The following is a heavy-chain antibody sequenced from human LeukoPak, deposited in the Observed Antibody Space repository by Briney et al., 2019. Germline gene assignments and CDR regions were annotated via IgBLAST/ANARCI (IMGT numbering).Heavy chain of an antibody. CDR3: TVAYYDILTGPYDAFDI. Sequence: GGSLRLSCTASGFTFGDYAMSWFRQAPGKGLEWVGFIRSKAYGGTTEYAASVKGRFTISRDDSKSIAYLQINSLKTEDTAVYYCTVAYYDILTGPYDAFDIWGQGTMVTVSS. J-gene: IGHJ3*02. CDR2: IRSKAYGGTT. CDR1: GFTFGDYA. D-gene: IGHD3-9*01. V-gene: IGHV3-49*03.